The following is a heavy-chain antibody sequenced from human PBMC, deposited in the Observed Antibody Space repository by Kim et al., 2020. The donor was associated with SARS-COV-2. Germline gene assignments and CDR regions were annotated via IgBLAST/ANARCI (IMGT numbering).Heavy chain of an antibody. D-gene: IGHD2-2*01. CDR3: ARGYEYQLLYFDY. Sequence: SETLSLTCAVYGGSFSGYYWSWIRQPPGKGLEWIGEINHSGSTNYNPSLKSRVTISVDTSKNQFSLKLSSVTAADTAVYYCARGYEYQLLYFDYWGQGTL. CDR1: GGSFSGYY. CDR2: INHSGST. J-gene: IGHJ4*02. V-gene: IGHV4-34*01.